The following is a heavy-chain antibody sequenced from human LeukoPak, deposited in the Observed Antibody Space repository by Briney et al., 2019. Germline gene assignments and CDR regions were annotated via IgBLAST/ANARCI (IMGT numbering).Heavy chain of an antibody. Sequence: KPSETLSLTCTVSGGSISSSSYYWGWIRQPPGKGLEWIGSIYYSGSTYYNPSLKSRDTISVDTSKNQFSLKLSSVTAADTAVYYCARQDCSGGSCYGDYWGQGTLVTVSS. CDR1: GGSISSSSYY. J-gene: IGHJ4*02. CDR2: IYYSGST. CDR3: ARQDCSGGSCYGDY. V-gene: IGHV4-39*01. D-gene: IGHD2-15*01.